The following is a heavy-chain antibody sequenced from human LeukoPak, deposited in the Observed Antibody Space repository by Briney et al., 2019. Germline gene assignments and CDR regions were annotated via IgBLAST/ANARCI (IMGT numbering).Heavy chain of an antibody. CDR1: GYTFTGYY. Sequence: ASVKVSCKASGYTFTGYYMHWVRQAPGQGLEWMGWINPNSGGTNYAQKFQGRVTMTRDTSISTAYMELRRLRSDDMAVYYCARDFDTSGYYTGHWGQGTLVTVSS. CDR3: ARDFDTSGYYTGH. CDR2: INPNSGGT. V-gene: IGHV1-2*02. J-gene: IGHJ4*02. D-gene: IGHD3-22*01.